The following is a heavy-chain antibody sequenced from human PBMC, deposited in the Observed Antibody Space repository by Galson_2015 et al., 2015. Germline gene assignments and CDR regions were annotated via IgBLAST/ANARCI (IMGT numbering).Heavy chain of an antibody. D-gene: IGHD2-15*01. J-gene: IGHJ5*02. CDR2: ISYDGSNK. Sequence: SLRLSCAASGFTFSSYAMHWVRQAPGKGLEWVAVISYDGSNKYYADSVKGRFTISRDNSKNTLYLQMNSLRAEDTAVYYCARDGAGGSGYNWFDPWGQGTLVTVSS. V-gene: IGHV3-30-3*01. CDR3: ARDGAGGSGYNWFDP. CDR1: GFTFSSYA.